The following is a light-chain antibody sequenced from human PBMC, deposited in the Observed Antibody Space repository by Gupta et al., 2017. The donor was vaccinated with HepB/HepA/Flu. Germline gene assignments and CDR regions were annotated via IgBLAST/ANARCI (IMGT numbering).Light chain of an antibody. CDR1: QDVHTN. CDR3: QQYNHWPWT. CDR2: GAS. V-gene: IGKV3-15*01. J-gene: IGKJ1*01. Sequence: EIVMTQSPATLSVSPGERVAFSCRASQDVHTNLAWMQQKPGQAPKVLSDGASARATGVPARFIGSGSRTDFTITITSLQSEDVAVYVCQQYNHWPWTFGQGTKVEI.